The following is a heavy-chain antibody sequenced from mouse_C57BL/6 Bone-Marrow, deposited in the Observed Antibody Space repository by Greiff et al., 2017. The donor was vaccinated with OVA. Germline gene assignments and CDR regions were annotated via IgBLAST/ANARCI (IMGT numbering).Heavy chain of an antibody. D-gene: IGHD2-4*01. V-gene: IGHV5-12*01. J-gene: IGHJ1*03. CDR1: GFTFSDYY. Sequence: EVMLVESGGGLVQPGGSLKLSCAASGFTFSDYYMYWVRQTPEKRLEWVAYISNGGGSTYYPDTVKGRFTISRDNAKNTLYLQMSRLKSEDTAMYYCARAPYDYDVNWYFDVWGTGTTVTVSS. CDR3: ARAPYDYDVNWYFDV. CDR2: ISNGGGST.